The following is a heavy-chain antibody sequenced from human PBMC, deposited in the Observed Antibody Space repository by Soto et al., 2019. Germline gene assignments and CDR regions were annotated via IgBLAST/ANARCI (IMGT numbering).Heavy chain of an antibody. J-gene: IGHJ4*02. D-gene: IGHD6-13*01. CDR2: INPNSGGT. CDR1: GYTFTGYY. Sequence: ASVKVSCKASGYTFTGYYMHWVRQAPGQGLEWMGWINPNSGGTNYAQKFQGRVTMTRDTSISTAYMELSRLRSDDTAVYYCARGSSIAAAGTMDYWGQGTLVTSPQ. V-gene: IGHV1-2*02. CDR3: ARGSSIAAAGTMDY.